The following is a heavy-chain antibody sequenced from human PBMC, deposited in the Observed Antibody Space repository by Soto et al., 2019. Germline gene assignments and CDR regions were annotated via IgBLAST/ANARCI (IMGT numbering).Heavy chain of an antibody. V-gene: IGHV4-34*01. J-gene: IGHJ6*02. Sequence: PSETLSLTCAVYDGSFSTYYWSWIRQPPGKGLEWIGEINHSGRTNYKSSLKSRVTISVDTSKNQFSLKLSSVTAADTAVYYCARIYFEENYYYYGMDVWGQGTTVTVSS. CDR2: INHSGRT. CDR3: ARIYFEENYYYYGMDV. CDR1: DGSFSTYY. D-gene: IGHD3-9*01.